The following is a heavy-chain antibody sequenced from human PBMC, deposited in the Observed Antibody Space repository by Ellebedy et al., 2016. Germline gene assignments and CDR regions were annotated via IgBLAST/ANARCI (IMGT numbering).Heavy chain of an antibody. Sequence: GESLKISCAVSGFTVSSNYMSWVRQAPGKGLEWVSSINSSSYIYYADSVKGRFTISRDNAKNSLYLQMNSLRAEDTAVYYCARALEANYYYYGMDVWGQGTTVTVSS. CDR3: ARALEANYYYYGMDV. CDR2: INSSSYI. J-gene: IGHJ6*02. CDR1: GFTVSSNY. V-gene: IGHV3-69-1*01.